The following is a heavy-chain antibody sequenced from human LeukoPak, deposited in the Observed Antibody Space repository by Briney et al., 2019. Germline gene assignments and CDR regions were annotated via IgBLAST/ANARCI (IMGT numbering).Heavy chain of an antibody. CDR1: GGSISSSSYY. CDR3: RVPAATNAFDI. V-gene: IGHV4-39*01. J-gene: IGHJ3*02. Sequence: SGTLSLTCTVSGGSISSSSYYWGWIRPPPGKRLEWIGSIYDSGRTYYNPSLKRGVTISVDSSKNQFSLKLSSVTAADTAVYYCRVPAATNAFDIWGQGTMVTVSS. D-gene: IGHD2-2*01. CDR2: IYDSGRT.